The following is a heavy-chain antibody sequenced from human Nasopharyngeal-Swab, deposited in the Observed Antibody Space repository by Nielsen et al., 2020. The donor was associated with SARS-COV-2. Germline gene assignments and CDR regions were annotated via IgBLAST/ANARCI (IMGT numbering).Heavy chain of an antibody. V-gene: IGHV3-21*01. Sequence: GESLKISCAASGFTFSSYSMNWVRQAPGKGLEWVSSISSSSSYIYYADSVEGRFTISRDNAKNPLYLQMNSLRAEDTAVYYCARDGDYSGWELTDYWGQGTLVTVSS. D-gene: IGHD1-26*01. J-gene: IGHJ4*02. CDR1: GFTFSSYS. CDR2: ISSSSSYI. CDR3: ARDGDYSGWELTDY.